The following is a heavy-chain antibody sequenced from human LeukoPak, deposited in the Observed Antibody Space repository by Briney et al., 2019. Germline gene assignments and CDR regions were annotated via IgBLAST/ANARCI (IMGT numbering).Heavy chain of an antibody. CDR2: ISRHGGST. D-gene: IGHD4-17*01. J-gene: IGHJ3*02. V-gene: IGHV3-64*01. Sequence: GGSLRLSCAASGFTFSNYAMHWVRQAPGKGLEYVSAISRHGGSTYYANSVKGRFTISRDNSKNTLYLQMGSLRAEDMAVFYCARVGDNDAFDIWGQGTVVTVSS. CDR3: ARVGDNDAFDI. CDR1: GFTFSNYA.